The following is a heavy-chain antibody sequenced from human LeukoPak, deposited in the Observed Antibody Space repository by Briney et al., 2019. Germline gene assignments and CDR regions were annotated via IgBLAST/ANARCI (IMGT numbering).Heavy chain of an antibody. CDR1: GFTFTSSA. CDR3: AAMGIAAAGTQGAS. CDR2: IVVGSGNT. Sequence: SVKVSCKASGFTFTSSAMQWVRQARGQRLEWIGWIVVGSGNTNYAQKFQERVTITRDMSTSTAYMELSSLRSEDTAVYYCAAMGIAAAGTQGASWGQGTLVTVSS. V-gene: IGHV1-58*02. D-gene: IGHD6-13*01. J-gene: IGHJ4*02.